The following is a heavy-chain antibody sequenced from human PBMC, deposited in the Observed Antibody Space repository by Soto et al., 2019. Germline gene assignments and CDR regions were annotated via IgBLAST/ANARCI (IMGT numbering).Heavy chain of an antibody. D-gene: IGHD3-3*01. Sequence: GGSLRLSCAASGFTFSTYAMTWVRQAPGKGLEWVSIISSTGDGTYYADSVKGRFTISRDNSQRTLNLQMNSLRAEDTAVYYCAKNGDFWSWGMDVWGQGTTVTVSS. CDR2: ISSTGDGT. J-gene: IGHJ6*02. V-gene: IGHV3-23*01. CDR3: AKNGDFWSWGMDV. CDR1: GFTFSTYA.